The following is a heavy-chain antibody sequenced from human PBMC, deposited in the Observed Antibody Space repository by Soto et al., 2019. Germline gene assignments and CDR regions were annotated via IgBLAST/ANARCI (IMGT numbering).Heavy chain of an antibody. Sequence: QVQLQESGPGLVKPSETLSLTCTVPGGSVSSGIYTWSWIRQPPGKGLGWIGYIYYSGSTNYNPSLKSRVTISVDTSKNQFSLKLSSVTAADTAVYYCARVRRIYYYGMDVWGQGTTVTVSS. CDR3: ARVRRIYYYGMDV. CDR1: GGSVSSGIYT. V-gene: IGHV4-61*01. J-gene: IGHJ6*02. CDR2: IYYSGST.